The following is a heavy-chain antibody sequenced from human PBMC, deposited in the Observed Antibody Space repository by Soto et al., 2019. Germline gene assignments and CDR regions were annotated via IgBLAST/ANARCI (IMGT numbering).Heavy chain of an antibody. CDR2: ISGSGGST. CDR3: AKDHYSNYVGPLDY. V-gene: IGHV3-23*01. D-gene: IGHD4-4*01. Sequence: AGGSLRLSCAASGFTFSSYAMSWVRQAPGKGLEWVSAISGSGGSTYYADSVKGRFNSSRDNSKNTLYLQMNSLRAEDTAVYYCAKDHYSNYVGPLDYWGQGTLVTVSS. J-gene: IGHJ4*02. CDR1: GFTFSSYA.